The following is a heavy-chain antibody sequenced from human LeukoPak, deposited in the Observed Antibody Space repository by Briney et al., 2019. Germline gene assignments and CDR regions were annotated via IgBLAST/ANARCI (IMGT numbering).Heavy chain of an antibody. J-gene: IGHJ6*03. V-gene: IGHV1-2*02. D-gene: IGHD6-19*01. CDR3: ARDAPSYSSGWIVRASYYYYMDV. CDR2: INPNSGGT. Sequence: ASVKVSCKASGYTFTGCYMHWVRHAPGQGIEWMVWINPNSGGTNYAQKFQGRVTMTRDTSISTAYMELSRLRSDDTAVYYCARDAPSYSSGWIVRASYYYYMDVWGKGTTVTISS. CDR1: GYTFTGCY.